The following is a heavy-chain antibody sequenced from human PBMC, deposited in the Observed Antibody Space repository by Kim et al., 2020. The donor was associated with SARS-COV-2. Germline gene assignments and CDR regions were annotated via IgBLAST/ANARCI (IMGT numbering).Heavy chain of an antibody. CDR3: ARLRAAAIDY. Sequence: YINYTSSVKGRFTISRDNAKNSLYLQMNSLRAEDTAVYYCARLRAAAIDYWGQGTLVTVSS. J-gene: IGHJ4*02. CDR2: YI. D-gene: IGHD4-17*01. V-gene: IGHV3-21*01.